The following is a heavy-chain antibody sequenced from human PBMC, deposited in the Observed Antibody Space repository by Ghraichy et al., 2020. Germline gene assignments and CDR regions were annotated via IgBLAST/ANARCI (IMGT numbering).Heavy chain of an antibody. V-gene: IGHV4-4*07. CDR2: IYTSGST. Sequence: SETLSLTCTVSGGSISSYYWSWIRQPAGKGLEWIGRIYTSGSTNYNPSLKSRVTMSVDTSKNQFSLKLSSVTAADTAVYYCARDGVVVVAATPDGMFGFDPWGQGTLVTVSS. D-gene: IGHD2-15*01. CDR1: GGSISSYY. CDR3: ARDGVVVVAATPDGMFGFDP. J-gene: IGHJ5*02.